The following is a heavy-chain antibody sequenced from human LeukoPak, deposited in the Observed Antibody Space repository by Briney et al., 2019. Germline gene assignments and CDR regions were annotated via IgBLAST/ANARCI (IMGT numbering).Heavy chain of an antibody. D-gene: IGHD2-2*02. CDR1: GGSISSGDYY. V-gene: IGHV4-30-4*08. CDR3: AREYCSSTSCYTVTTSGTFDI. J-gene: IGHJ3*02. CDR2: IYYSGST. Sequence: PSETLSLTCTVSGGSISSGDYYWSWIRQPPGKGLEWIGYIYYSGSTYYNPSLKSRVTISVDTSENQFSLKLSSVTAADTAVYYCAREYCSSTSCYTVTTSGTFDIWGQGTMVTVSS.